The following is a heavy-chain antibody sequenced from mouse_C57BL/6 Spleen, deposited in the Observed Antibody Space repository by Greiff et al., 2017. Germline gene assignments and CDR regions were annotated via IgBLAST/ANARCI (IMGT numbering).Heavy chain of an antibody. Sequence: VQLQQSGPELVKPGASVKISCKASGYAFSSSWMNWVKQRPGKGLEWIGRIYPGDGDTNYNGKFKGKATLTADKSSSTAYMQLSSLTSEDSAVYFCARGTYYSNGYFDYWGQGTTLTVSS. V-gene: IGHV1-82*01. CDR1: GYAFSSSW. J-gene: IGHJ2*01. CDR2: IYPGDGDT. CDR3: ARGTYYSNGYFDY. D-gene: IGHD2-5*01.